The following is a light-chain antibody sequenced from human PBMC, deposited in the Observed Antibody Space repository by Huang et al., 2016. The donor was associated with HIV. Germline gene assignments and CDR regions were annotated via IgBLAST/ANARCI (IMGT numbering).Light chain of an antibody. CDR3: QQTYSSPRT. Sequence: DIQMTQSPSSLSASVGDRVTITCRASQTINSYLHWYQQNPGKAPQLLIYAASNLQSGFPSRFSGGGSGTDFTLTISSLQPEDFATYYCQQTYSSPRTFGQGTKVDIK. J-gene: IGKJ1*01. V-gene: IGKV1-39*01. CDR1: QTINSY. CDR2: AAS.